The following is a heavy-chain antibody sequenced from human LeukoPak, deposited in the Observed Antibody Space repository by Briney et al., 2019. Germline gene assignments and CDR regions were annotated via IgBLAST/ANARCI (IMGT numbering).Heavy chain of an antibody. J-gene: IGHJ4*02. V-gene: IGHV1-2*02. CDR3: ARVEPYYYDSSGYPLDC. Sequence: ASVKVSCKASGYTFTGYYMHWVRQAPGQGLEWMGWINPNSGGTNYAQKFQGRVTMTRDTSISTAYMELSRLRSDDTAVYYCARVEPYYYDSSGYPLDCWGQGTLVTVSS. D-gene: IGHD3-22*01. CDR2: INPNSGGT. CDR1: GYTFTGYY.